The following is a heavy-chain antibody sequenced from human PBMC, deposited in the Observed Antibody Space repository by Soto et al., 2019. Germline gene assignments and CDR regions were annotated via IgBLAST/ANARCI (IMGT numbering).Heavy chain of an antibody. CDR2: TSYDGSNK. CDR3: AKDRFYYDSSCIPDY. J-gene: IGHJ4*02. CDR1: GFTFSSYG. D-gene: IGHD3-22*01. Sequence: PGGSLRLSCAASGFTFSSYGMHWVRQAPGKGLEWVAVTSYDGSNKYYADSVKGRFTISRDNSKNTLYLQMNSLRAEDTAVYYCAKDRFYYDSSCIPDYWGQVTLVTVSS. V-gene: IGHV3-30*18.